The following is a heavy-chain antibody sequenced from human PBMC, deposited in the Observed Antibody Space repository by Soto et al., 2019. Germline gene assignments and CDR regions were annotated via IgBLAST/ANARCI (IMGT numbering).Heavy chain of an antibody. V-gene: IGHV3-21*01. J-gene: IGHJ6*02. CDR1: GFTFSSYS. D-gene: IGHD6-13*01. CDR2: ISSSSSYI. CDR3: AHGKGYRSSLHGMDV. Sequence: GGSLRLSCAASGFTFSSYSMNWVRQAPGKGLEWVSSISSSSSYIYYADSVKGRFTISRDNAKNSLYLQMNSLRAEDTAVYYCAHGKGYRSSLHGMDVWGQGTTVTVSS.